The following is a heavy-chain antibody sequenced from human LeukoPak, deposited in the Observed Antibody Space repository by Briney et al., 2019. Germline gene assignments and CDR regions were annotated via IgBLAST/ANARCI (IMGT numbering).Heavy chain of an antibody. CDR2: IYYSGST. J-gene: IGHJ5*02. CDR3: ARGGYYGSGNDFRFDP. Sequence: SETLSLTCAVSGASIRSGGYSWSWIRQPPGKGLEWIGYIYYSGSTNYKPSLKSRVTISVDTSKNQFSLKLSSVTAADTAVYYCARGGYYGSGNDFRFDPWGQGTLVTVSS. V-gene: IGHV4-61*08. D-gene: IGHD3-10*01. CDR1: GASIRSGGYS.